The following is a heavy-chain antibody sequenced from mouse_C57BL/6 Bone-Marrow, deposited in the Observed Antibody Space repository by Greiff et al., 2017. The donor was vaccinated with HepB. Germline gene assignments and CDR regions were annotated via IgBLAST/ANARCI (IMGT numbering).Heavy chain of an antibody. V-gene: IGHV1-82*01. CDR2: IYPGDGDT. CDR3: AREGAYYSNYGGGFDY. CDR1: GYAFSSSW. D-gene: IGHD2-5*01. J-gene: IGHJ2*01. Sequence: VMLVESGPELVKPGASVKISCKASGYAFSSSWMNWVKQRPGKGLEWIGRIYPGDGDTNYNGKFKGKATLTADTSSSKAYMELSSLTSEDSAVYVCAREGAYYSNYGGGFDYWGQGTTLTVSS.